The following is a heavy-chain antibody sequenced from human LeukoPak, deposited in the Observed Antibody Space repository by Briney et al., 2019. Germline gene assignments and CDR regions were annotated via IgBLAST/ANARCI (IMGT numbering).Heavy chain of an antibody. V-gene: IGHV4-30-2*01. CDR2: IFHSGST. J-gene: IGHJ4*02. Sequence: PSQTLSLTCTVSGVSISSGDYYWSWIRQPPGKGLEWIGFIFHSGSTYYNPSLKSRVTISVDTSKNQFSLKLSSVTAADTAVYYCARGIQDYYDSSGFYYFDYWGQGTLVTVSS. D-gene: IGHD3-22*01. CDR1: GVSISSGDYY. CDR3: ARGIQDYYDSSGFYYFDY.